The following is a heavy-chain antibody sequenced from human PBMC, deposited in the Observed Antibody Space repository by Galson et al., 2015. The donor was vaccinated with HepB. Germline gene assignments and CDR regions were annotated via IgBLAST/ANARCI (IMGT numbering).Heavy chain of an antibody. V-gene: IGHV1-8*01. J-gene: IGHJ5*02. CDR2: MNPNSGNT. Sequence: SVKVSCKASGYTFTSYDINWVRQATGQGLEWMGWMNPNSGNTGYAQKFQGRVTMTRNTSISTAYMELSSLRSEDTAVYYCARVVVPAAMDYWFDPWGQGTLVTVSS. CDR3: ARVVVPAAMDYWFDP. CDR1: GYTFTSYD. D-gene: IGHD2-2*01.